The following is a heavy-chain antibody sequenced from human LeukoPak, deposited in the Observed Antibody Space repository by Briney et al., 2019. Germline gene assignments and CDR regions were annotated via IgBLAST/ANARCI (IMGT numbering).Heavy chain of an antibody. V-gene: IGHV4-59*08. CDR2: IYSGST. J-gene: IGHJ4*02. D-gene: IGHD2-15*01. CDR1: GGSISSYY. CDR3: ARTKLYCSGGSCYSSLDY. Sequence: SETLSLTCTVSGGSISSYYWSWIRQPPGKGLEWIGYIYSGSTNYNPSLKSRVTISVDTSKNQFSLKLSSVTAADTALYYCARTKLYCSGGSCYSSLDYWGQGTLVTVSS.